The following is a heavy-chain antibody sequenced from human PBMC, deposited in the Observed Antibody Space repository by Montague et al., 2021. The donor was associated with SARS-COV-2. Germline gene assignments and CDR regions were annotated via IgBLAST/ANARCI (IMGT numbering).Heavy chain of an antibody. D-gene: IGHD2-15*01. Sequence: SETLSLTCAVYGGSFSGYYWSWIRQPPGKGLEWIGEINHSGSTNYNPSLKSRVTMSVDTSKNQFSLKLSSATAADTAVYYCARGPVDDNCSGGSCYSRYCYGMDVWGQGTTVTVSS. CDR1: GGSFSGYY. CDR3: ARGPVDDNCSGGSCYSRYCYGMDV. V-gene: IGHV4-34*01. CDR2: INHSGST. J-gene: IGHJ6*02.